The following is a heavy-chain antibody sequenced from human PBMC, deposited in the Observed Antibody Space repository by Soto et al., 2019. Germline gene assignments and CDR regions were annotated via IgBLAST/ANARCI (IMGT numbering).Heavy chain of an antibody. CDR2: ISGDRSST. V-gene: IGHV3-74*01. Sequence: GGSLRLSCAASGFTFNNYWMHWVRQAPGKGLVWVSRISGDRSSTNYADSVKGRFTISRDNAKNTLYLQMSSLRAEDTAVYYCARQLLYGFDIWGQGTMVTVSS. J-gene: IGHJ3*02. CDR1: GFTFNNYW. D-gene: IGHD2-2*02. CDR3: ARQLLYGFDI.